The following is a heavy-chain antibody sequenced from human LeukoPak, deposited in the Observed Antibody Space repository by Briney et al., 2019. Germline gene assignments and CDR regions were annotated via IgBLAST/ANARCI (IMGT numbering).Heavy chain of an antibody. Sequence: PSETLSLTCTVSGGSISSSSYYWGWIRQPPGKGLEWIGSIYYSGSTYYNPSLKSRVTISVDTSKNQFSLKLSSVTAADTAVYYCARAAAPYYYYGMDVWGQGTTVTVSS. D-gene: IGHD6-13*01. V-gene: IGHV4-39*07. J-gene: IGHJ6*02. CDR2: IYYSGST. CDR3: ARAAAPYYYYGMDV. CDR1: GGSISSSSYY.